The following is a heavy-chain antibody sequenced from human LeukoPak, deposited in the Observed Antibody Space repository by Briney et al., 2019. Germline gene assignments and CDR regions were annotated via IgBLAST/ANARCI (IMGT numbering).Heavy chain of an antibody. CDR2: INHSGST. J-gene: IGHJ4*02. Sequence: SETPSLTCAVYGGSFSGYYWSWIRQPPGKGLEWIGEINHSGSTNYNPSLKSRVTISVDTSKNQFSLKLSSVTAADTAVYYCARGRLRFPFDYWGQGTLVTVSS. D-gene: IGHD4-17*01. CDR1: GGSFSGYY. CDR3: ARGRLRFPFDY. V-gene: IGHV4-34*01.